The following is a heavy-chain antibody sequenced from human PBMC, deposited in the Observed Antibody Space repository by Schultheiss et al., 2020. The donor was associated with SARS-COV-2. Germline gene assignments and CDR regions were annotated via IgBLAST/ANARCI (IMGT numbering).Heavy chain of an antibody. D-gene: IGHD3-3*01. J-gene: IGHJ4*02. CDR1: GFTFSSYG. Sequence: GGSLRLSCAASGFTFSSYGMHWVRQAPGKGLEWISYISILGTTIYYADSVKGRFTISRDNSKNTLYLQMNSLRAEDTAVYYCARDSQYYDFWSGLPRAPGFDYWGQGTLVTVSS. CDR3: ARDSQYYDFWSGLPRAPGFDY. CDR2: ISILGTTI. V-gene: IGHV3-48*01.